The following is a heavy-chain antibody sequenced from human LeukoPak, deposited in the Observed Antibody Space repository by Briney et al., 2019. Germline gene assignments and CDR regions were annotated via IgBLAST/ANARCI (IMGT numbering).Heavy chain of an antibody. D-gene: IGHD6-13*01. J-gene: IGHJ6*03. V-gene: IGHV4-59*01. CDR2: IYYSGST. CDR3: ARGGSPPHYYYYMDV. Sequence: PSETLSLTCTVSGGSISSYYWSWIRQPPGKGLEWIGYIYYSGSTNYNPSLKSRVTISVDTSKNQFSLKLSSVTAADTAVYYCARGGSPPHYYYYMDVWGKGTTVTVSS. CDR1: GGSISSYY.